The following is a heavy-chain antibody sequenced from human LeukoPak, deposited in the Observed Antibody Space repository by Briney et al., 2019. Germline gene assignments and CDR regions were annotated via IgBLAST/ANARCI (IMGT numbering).Heavy chain of an antibody. CDR1: GFTFSSYE. J-gene: IGHJ4*02. CDR2: ISSSGSTI. D-gene: IGHD3-22*01. Sequence: SGGSLRLSCAASGFTFSSYEMNLVRQAPGKGLEWVSYISSSGSTIYYADSVKGRFTISRDNAKNSLYLQMNSLRAEDTAVYYCARGEYYYDSSGYRLDYWGQGTLVTVSS. V-gene: IGHV3-48*03. CDR3: ARGEYYYDSSGYRLDY.